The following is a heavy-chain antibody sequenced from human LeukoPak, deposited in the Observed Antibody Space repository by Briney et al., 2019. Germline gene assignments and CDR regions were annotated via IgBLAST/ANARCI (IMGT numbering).Heavy chain of an antibody. D-gene: IGHD4-23*01. Sequence: GGSLRLSRAASGFTFSSYAMSWVRQAPGKGLEWVSAISGSGGSTYYADSVKGRFTISRDNSKNTLYLQMNSLRAEDTAVYYCAKDQRWPRSGAFDIWGQGTMVTVST. CDR2: ISGSGGST. CDR1: GFTFSSYA. CDR3: AKDQRWPRSGAFDI. J-gene: IGHJ3*02. V-gene: IGHV3-23*01.